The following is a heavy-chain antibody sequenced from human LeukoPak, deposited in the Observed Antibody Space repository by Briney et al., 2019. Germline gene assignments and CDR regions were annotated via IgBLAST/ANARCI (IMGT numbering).Heavy chain of an antibody. CDR2: INPYSGGT. CDR1: GYTFTGYY. J-gene: IGHJ3*02. V-gene: IGHV1-2*02. CDR3: ARKSGYSGYDSDAFDI. D-gene: IGHD5-12*01. Sequence: GASVKVSCKASGYTFTGYYMHWVRQAPGQGLEWLGWINPYSGGTNYAQRLQGSVTMTTDPSISTAYMEVSRLRSDDTAVYYCARKSGYSGYDSDAFDIWGQGTMVTVSS.